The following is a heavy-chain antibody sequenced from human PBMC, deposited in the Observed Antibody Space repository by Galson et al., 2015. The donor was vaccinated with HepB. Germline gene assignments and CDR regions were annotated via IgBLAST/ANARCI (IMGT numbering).Heavy chain of an antibody. V-gene: IGHV4-59*08. D-gene: IGHD5-12*01. CDR1: HGSINNYY. J-gene: IGHJ4*02. CDR2: IRYTGDT. Sequence: SETLSLTCSVSHGSINNYYWSWIRQSPGKRPEWIGYIRYTGDTTYNPSLGYRVGMSVDTSINQVSLWLTSVTAADTAVYYCARHPGRGSVGYAFDLWGQGTLVTASA. CDR3: ARHPGRGSVGYAFDL.